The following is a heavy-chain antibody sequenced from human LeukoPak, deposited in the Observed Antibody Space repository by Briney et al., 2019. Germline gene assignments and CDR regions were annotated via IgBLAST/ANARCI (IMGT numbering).Heavy chain of an antibody. Sequence: SVKVSCKASGGTFSSYAISWVRQAPGQGLEWMGGIIPIFGTANYAQKFQGRVTITTDESTSTAYMELSSVRSEDTAVYFCAREQRGGLSGNLGGLFASYHTYYYMDVWGRGTTVTVSS. J-gene: IGHJ6*03. D-gene: IGHD1-26*01. CDR1: GGTFSSYA. V-gene: IGHV1-69*05. CDR2: IIPIFGTA. CDR3: AREQRGGLSGNLGGLFASYHTYYYMDV.